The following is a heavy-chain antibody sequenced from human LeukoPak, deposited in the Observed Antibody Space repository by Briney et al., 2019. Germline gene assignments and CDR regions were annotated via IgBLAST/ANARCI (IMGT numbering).Heavy chain of an antibody. J-gene: IGHJ4*02. CDR1: GYTFTGYY. Sequence: ASVKVSCKASGYTFTGYYMHWVRQAPGQGLEWMGWINPNSGGTNYAQKFQGRVTMTRDTSISTAYMELSRLRSDDTAVYYCASPPEGDYGDFLPDYWGQGTPVTVSS. V-gene: IGHV1-2*02. CDR3: ASPPEGDYGDFLPDY. CDR2: INPNSGGT. D-gene: IGHD4-17*01.